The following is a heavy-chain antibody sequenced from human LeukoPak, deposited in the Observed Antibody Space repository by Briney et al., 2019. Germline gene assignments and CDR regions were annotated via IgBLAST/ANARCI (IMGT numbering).Heavy chain of an antibody. D-gene: IGHD4-23*01. CDR2: INLGGNEG. J-gene: IGHJ4*02. V-gene: IGHV3-7*04. CDR1: GLPFNNFW. Sequence: GGCLRLSWSASGLPFNNFWMASVRLYPGGGLEWGANINLGGNEGHYAASVPDRFIISRDNAQNSLHRQMNSLISDDTGVYYCTRAGCYGGATSFYDFWGQGVLVTVS. CDR3: TRAGCYGGATSFYDF.